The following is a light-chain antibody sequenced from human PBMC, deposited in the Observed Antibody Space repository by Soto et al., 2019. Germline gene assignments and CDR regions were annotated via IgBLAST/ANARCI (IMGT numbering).Light chain of an antibody. CDR3: QQYNSYSWT. V-gene: IGKV1-5*03. Sequence: EIQMTQFPSTLSASVGDRVTITCRASQSLNNWLAWYQQKPGNAPKLLIYKASNLESGVPSRFSGSGSGTEFTLTISSLQPDDLATYYCQQYNSYSWTFGQGTKVEIK. CDR1: QSLNNW. J-gene: IGKJ1*01. CDR2: KAS.